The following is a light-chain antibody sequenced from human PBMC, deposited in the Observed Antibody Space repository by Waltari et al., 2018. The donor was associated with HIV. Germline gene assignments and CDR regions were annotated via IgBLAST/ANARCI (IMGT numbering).Light chain of an antibody. V-gene: IGKV3-11*01. J-gene: IGKJ3*01. CDR1: QSLSNY. CDR2: DVS. Sequence: EIFLTQSPATPSVSPGERATLSCRASQSLSNYVDWYQQRPGLPPRLLIYDVSSRAAGVPDRFSGSGSGTNFTLSISSLEVEDFAFYYCQQRSNWPGTFGPGTRVDLK. CDR3: QQRSNWPGT.